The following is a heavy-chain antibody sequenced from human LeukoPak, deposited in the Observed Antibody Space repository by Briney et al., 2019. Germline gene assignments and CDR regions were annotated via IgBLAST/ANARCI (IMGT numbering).Heavy chain of an antibody. CDR3: ARTPQGRFASDY. Sequence: ASVKVSCKASGYTFTGYYMHWVRQAPGQGLEWMGIINPSGGSTSYAQKFQGRVTMTRDTSTSTVYMELSSLRSEDTAVYYCARTPQGRFASDYWGQGTLVTVSS. V-gene: IGHV1-46*01. CDR2: INPSGGST. J-gene: IGHJ4*02. CDR1: GYTFTGYY. D-gene: IGHD3-3*01.